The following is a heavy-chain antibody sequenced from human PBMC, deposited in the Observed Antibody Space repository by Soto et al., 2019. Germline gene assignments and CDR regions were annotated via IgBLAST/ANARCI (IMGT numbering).Heavy chain of an antibody. CDR2: VSADGGTT. J-gene: IGHJ6*02. V-gene: IGHV3-64*02. D-gene: IGHD3-16*01. Sequence: SLSCGAAEGTCSNYAVHWVRKAPGKGLEYVSAVSADGGTTFYADSVRGRFTMSRDNLKNTLYLEMRSLRVEDMAVYYCARGLIPYGLDVWGQGTIVTVSS. CDR3: ARGLIPYGLDV. CDR1: EGTCSNYA.